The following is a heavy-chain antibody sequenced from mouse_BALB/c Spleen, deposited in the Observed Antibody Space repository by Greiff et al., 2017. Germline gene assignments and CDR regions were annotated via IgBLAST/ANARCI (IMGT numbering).Heavy chain of an antibody. Sequence: QVQLQQSGPGLVAPSQSLSITCTVSGFSLTSYGVHWVRQPPGKGLEWLGVIWAGGSTNYNSALMSRLSISKDNSKSQVFLKMNSLQTDDTAMYYCARDSVGGYYYFDYWGQGTTLTVSS. V-gene: IGHV2-9*02. CDR3: ARDSVGGYYYFDY. CDR1: GFSLTSYG. D-gene: IGHD2-3*01. J-gene: IGHJ2*01. CDR2: IWAGGST.